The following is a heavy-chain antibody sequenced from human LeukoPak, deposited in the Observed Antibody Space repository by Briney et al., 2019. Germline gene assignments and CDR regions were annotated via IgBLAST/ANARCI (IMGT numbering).Heavy chain of an antibody. CDR2: ISSSSSYI. D-gene: IGHD4-17*01. CDR1: GFTFSSYS. Sequence: GGSLRLSCAASGFTFSSYSMNWVRQAPGKGLEWVSSISSSSSYIYYADSVKGRFTISRDNAKNSLYLQMNSLRAEDTAVYYCAGVLPTVTWGWAFDIWGQGTMVTVSS. J-gene: IGHJ3*02. CDR3: AGVLPTVTWGWAFDI. V-gene: IGHV3-21*01.